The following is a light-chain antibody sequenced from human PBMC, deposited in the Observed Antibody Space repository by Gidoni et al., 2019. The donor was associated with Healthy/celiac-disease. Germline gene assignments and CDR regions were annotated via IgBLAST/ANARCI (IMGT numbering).Light chain of an antibody. J-gene: IGKJ3*01. V-gene: IGKV3-11*01. Sequence: IVLTQSPATLSLSPGERATLSCRASQSVSRYLAWYQQKPGQAPRLLIYDASNRATGIPARFSGSGSGTDFTLTISSLEPEDFAVYYCQRRSSRDTFGHGTKVDIK. CDR3: QRRSSRDT. CDR1: QSVSRY. CDR2: DAS.